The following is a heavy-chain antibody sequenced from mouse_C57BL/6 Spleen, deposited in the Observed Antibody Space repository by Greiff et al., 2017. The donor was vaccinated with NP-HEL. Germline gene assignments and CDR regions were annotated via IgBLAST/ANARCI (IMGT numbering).Heavy chain of an antibody. D-gene: IGHD1-1*01. V-gene: IGHV1-69*01. CDR2: IDPSDSYT. J-gene: IGHJ2*01. Sequence: QVQLQQSGAELVMPGASVKLSCKASGYTFTRYWMHWVEQRPGQGLGWIGEIDPSDSYTKYNLKFKGKSTLTVDKSSSTAYMQLSSLTSEDSAVYYCARKGYYYYGSRLYYFDYWGQGTTLTVSS. CDR1: GYTFTRYW. CDR3: ARKGYYYYGSRLYYFDY.